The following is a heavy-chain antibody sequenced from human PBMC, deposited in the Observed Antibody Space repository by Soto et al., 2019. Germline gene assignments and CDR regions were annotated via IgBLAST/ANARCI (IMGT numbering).Heavy chain of an antibody. V-gene: IGHV3-33*01. Sequence: PGGSLRLSCASSGFTFSSYGMHGVRQDPGKGLEWVAVIWYDGSNKYYADSVKGRFTISRDNSKNTLYLQMNSLRAEDTAVYYCARDFFYYDSSGYYNSTENKRLDYWGQGTLVTVSS. CDR1: GFTFSSYG. CDR3: ARDFFYYDSSGYYNSTENKRLDY. J-gene: IGHJ4*02. CDR2: IWYDGSNK. D-gene: IGHD3-22*01.